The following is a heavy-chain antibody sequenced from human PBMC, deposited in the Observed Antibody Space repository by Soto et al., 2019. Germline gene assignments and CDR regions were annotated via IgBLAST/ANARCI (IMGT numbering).Heavy chain of an antibody. CDR2: IYHSGST. V-gene: IGHV4-4*02. J-gene: IGHJ5*02. Sequence: SETLSLTCAVSGGSISSSNWWSWVRQPPGKGLEWIGEIYHSGSTNYNPSLKSRVTISVDKSKNQFSLKLSSVTAADTAVYYCARAGYDFWSLGLDPWGQGTLVTVSS. D-gene: IGHD3-3*01. CDR3: ARAGYDFWSLGLDP. CDR1: GGSISSSNW.